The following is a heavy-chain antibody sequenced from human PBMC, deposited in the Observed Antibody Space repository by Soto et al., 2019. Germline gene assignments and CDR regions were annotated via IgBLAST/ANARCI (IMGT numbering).Heavy chain of an antibody. CDR3: ARARRSYGYFDY. CDR2: IYYSGST. D-gene: IGHD1-26*01. CDR1: GGSISSGDYY. J-gene: IGHJ4*02. Sequence: SETLSLTCTVSGGSISSGDYYWSWIRQHPGKGLEWIGYIYYSGSTYYNPSLKSRVTISVDTSKNQFSLKLSSVTAADTAVYYCARARRSYGYFDYWGQGTLVTVSS. V-gene: IGHV4-31*03.